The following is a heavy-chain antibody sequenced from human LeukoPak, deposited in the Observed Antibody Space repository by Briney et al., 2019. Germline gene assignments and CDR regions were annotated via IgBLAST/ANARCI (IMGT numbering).Heavy chain of an antibody. D-gene: IGHD4-17*01. CDR1: GFTFSDYY. Sequence: GGSLRLSCAASGFTFSDYYMSWIRQAPGKGLQWVSAISGSGGSTYYADSVKGRFTISRDNSKNTLYLQMNSLRAEDTAVYYCAKSGDYGDLNWFDPWGQGTLVTVSS. J-gene: IGHJ5*02. CDR3: AKSGDYGDLNWFDP. V-gene: IGHV3-23*01. CDR2: ISGSGGST.